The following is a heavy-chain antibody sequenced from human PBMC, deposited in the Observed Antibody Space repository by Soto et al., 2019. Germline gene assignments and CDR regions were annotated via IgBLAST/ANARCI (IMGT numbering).Heavy chain of an antibody. Sequence: QVQLQESGQGLVKPSDTLSLTCTVSGGSISTYHWTWIRQPPGKGLEWIGYVHYSGTTNYNPSLKSRVTMSIDTSKNQFSLKLRSVTAADTAVYYCARGKIIGPWGQGTLVTVSS. CDR3: ARGKIIGP. CDR1: GGSISTYH. CDR2: VHYSGTT. V-gene: IGHV4-59*01. J-gene: IGHJ5*02. D-gene: IGHD3-3*01.